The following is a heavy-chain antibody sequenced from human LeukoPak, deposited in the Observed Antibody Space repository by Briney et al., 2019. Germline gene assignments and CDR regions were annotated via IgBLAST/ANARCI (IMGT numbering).Heavy chain of an antibody. J-gene: IGHJ6*03. CDR2: IIPIFGTA. Sequence: SVKVSCKASGYTFTSYDINWVRQATGQGLEWMGGIIPIFGTANYAQKFQGRVTITADESTSTAYMELSSLRSEDTAVYYCARMYCSGGSCAHYYYYYMDVWGKGTTVTISS. CDR1: GYTFTSYD. D-gene: IGHD2-15*01. V-gene: IGHV1-69*13. CDR3: ARMYCSGGSCAHYYYYYMDV.